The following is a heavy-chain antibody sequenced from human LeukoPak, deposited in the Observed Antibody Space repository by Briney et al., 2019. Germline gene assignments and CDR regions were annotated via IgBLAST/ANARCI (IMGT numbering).Heavy chain of an antibody. Sequence: PSETLSLTCTVSGGSISSYYWSWIRQPPGKGLEWIGYIYYSGSTNYNPSLKSRVTISVDTSKNQFSLKLSSVTAADTAVYYCARAKGYYYDSSGYPYFDYWGQGTLVTVSS. CDR3: ARAKGYYYDSSGYPYFDY. D-gene: IGHD3-22*01. J-gene: IGHJ4*02. CDR1: GGSISSYY. V-gene: IGHV4-59*01. CDR2: IYYSGST.